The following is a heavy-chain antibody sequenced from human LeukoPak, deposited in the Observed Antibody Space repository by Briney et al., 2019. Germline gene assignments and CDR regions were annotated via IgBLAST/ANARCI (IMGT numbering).Heavy chain of an antibody. CDR2: IYNSGST. V-gene: IGHV4-59*01. J-gene: IGHJ6*02. Sequence: SETLSLTCTVSGGSISSFYWSWIRQPPGKGLEWIEYIYNSGSTKYNPSLMSRVTISVDTSKNQFSLNLSSVTAADTAVYYCARDLYSGYGMDVWGQGTTVTVSS. CDR1: GGSISSFY. D-gene: IGHD1-26*01. CDR3: ARDLYSGYGMDV.